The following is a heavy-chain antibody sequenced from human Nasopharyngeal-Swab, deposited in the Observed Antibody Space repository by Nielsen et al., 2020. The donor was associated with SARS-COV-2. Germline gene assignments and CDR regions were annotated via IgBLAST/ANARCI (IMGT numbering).Heavy chain of an antibody. CDR1: GFPFSNYW. CDR2: INTDGSST. CDR3: AVSGYGGPLDY. J-gene: IGHJ4*02. Sequence: ESLKISCAASGFPFSNYWMTWVRQDPGKGLVWVSHINTDGSSTSYADSVKGRFTISRDNAKNTLYLQMNSLRAEDTAVYHCAVSGYGGPLDYWGQGTLVTVST. D-gene: IGHD3-10*01. V-gene: IGHV3-74*01.